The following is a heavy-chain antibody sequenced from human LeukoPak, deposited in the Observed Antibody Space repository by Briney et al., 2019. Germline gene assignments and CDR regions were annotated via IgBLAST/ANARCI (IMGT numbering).Heavy chain of an antibody. CDR3: ARETIVVVPAAMVYYYYMDV. CDR2: IYYSGST. J-gene: IGHJ6*03. CDR1: GGSISSSSYY. V-gene: IGHV4-39*07. Sequence: PSETLSLTCTVSGGSISSSSYYWGWIRQPPGKGLEWIGSIYYSGSTYYNPSLKSRVTISVDTSKNQFSLKLSSVTAADTAVYYCARETIVVVPAAMVYYYYMDVWGKGTTVTISS. D-gene: IGHD2-2*01.